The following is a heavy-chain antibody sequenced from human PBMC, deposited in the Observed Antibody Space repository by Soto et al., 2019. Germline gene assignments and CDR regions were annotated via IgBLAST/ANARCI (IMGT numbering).Heavy chain of an antibody. V-gene: IGHV3-23*01. CDR2: ISGRSGVP. J-gene: IGHJ5*02. CDR1: GLTLRSYA. D-gene: IGHD3-16*01. Sequence: EGQLLQSGGDLVQPGGSLRLSCAGSGLTLRSYAMTWIRQTPEKGLEWVSTISGRSGVPSYADSVNGRFTDSRDNPKNTLYLQMNSLRPDDAAIYYCAKGGPFTGGFDPWGQGTLVTVAS. CDR3: AKGGPFTGGFDP.